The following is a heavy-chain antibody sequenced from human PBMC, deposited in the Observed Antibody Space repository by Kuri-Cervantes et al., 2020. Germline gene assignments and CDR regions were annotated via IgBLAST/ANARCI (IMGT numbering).Heavy chain of an antibody. V-gene: IGHV1-2*02. CDR3: ASDPQIRYYYDSSGYYYDY. CDR1: GYTFTGYY. CDR2: INPNSGGT. Sequence: ASVKVSCKASGYTFTGYYMHWVRQAPGQGLEWMGWINPNSGGTNYAQKFQGRVTMTRDTSISTAYMELSRLRSDDTAVYYCASDPQIRYYYDSSGYYYDYWGQGTLVTVSS. D-gene: IGHD3-22*01. J-gene: IGHJ4*02.